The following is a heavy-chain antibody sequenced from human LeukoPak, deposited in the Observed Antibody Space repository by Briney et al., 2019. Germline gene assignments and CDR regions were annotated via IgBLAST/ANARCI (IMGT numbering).Heavy chain of an antibody. Sequence: SETLSLTCTVSGGSISSYYWSWIRQPAGKGLEWIGRIYTSGSTNYNPSLKSRVTMSVVTSKNQFSLKLSSVTAADTAAYYCARDEGRYCSSTSCYLPIDYWGQGTLVTVSS. CDR3: ARDEGRYCSSTSCYLPIDY. CDR2: IYTSGST. CDR1: GGSISSYY. J-gene: IGHJ4*02. V-gene: IGHV4-4*07. D-gene: IGHD2-2*01.